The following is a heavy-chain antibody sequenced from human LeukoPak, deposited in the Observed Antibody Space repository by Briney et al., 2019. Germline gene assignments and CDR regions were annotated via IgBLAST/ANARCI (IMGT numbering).Heavy chain of an antibody. V-gene: IGHV3-21*01. CDR2: ISSSSSYI. Sequence: GGSLRLSCAASGFTFSSYSMNWVCQAPGKGLEWVSSISSSSSYIYYADSVKGRFTISRDNAKNSLYLQMNSLRAEDTAVYYCALSSGWPYFDYWGQGTLVTVSS. CDR3: ALSSGWPYFDY. CDR1: GFTFSSYS. J-gene: IGHJ4*02. D-gene: IGHD6-19*01.